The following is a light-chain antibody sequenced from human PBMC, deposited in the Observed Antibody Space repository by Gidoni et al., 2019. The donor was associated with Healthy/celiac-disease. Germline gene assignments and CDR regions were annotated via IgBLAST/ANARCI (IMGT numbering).Light chain of an antibody. J-gene: IGKJ1*01. CDR3: QQYNSYCRT. CDR1: QSHSSS. Sequence: DIQMTQSPSTLSATVGDSGIITCRASQSHSSSLAWYQQKPGKAPKLLLYQASSLESGVPSKCSGSGSGTEFTLTISSRQPDDFATYYCQQYNSYCRTFXQXTKVEIK. CDR2: QAS. V-gene: IGKV1-5*03.